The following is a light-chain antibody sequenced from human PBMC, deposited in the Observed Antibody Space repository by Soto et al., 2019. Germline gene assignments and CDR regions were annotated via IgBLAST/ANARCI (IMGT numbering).Light chain of an antibody. CDR1: SSDVGGHIF. Sequence: QSALTQPASVSASPGRSITISCTGTSSDVGGHIFVAWYQQHPDKAPKIILYEVSNRPPGVSNRFSGSKSGNTAFLTISGLQAEDEADYYCSSYTSSSTYVFGTRTKVTVL. J-gene: IGLJ1*01. V-gene: IGLV2-14*01. CDR2: EVS. CDR3: SSYTSSSTYV.